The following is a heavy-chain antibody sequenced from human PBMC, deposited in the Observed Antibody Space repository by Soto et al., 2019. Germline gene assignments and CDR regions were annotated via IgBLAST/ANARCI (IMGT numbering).Heavy chain of an antibody. J-gene: IGHJ4*02. CDR1: GFTFSSFG. CDR3: AKDTRLWFGDHFDC. D-gene: IGHD3-10*01. V-gene: IGHV3-30*18. Sequence: QVQLVESGGGVVQPGRSLRLSCAASGFTFSSFGMHWVRQAPGKGLEWVASISSDGNNKYYADSVKGRFTISRDNSKNRLNLQMDSLRRDDTAVFYCAKDTRLWFGDHFDCWGQGTLVIVSS. CDR2: ISSDGNNK.